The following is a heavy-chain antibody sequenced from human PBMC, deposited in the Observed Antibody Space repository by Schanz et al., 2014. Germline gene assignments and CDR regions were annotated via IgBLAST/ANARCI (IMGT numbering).Heavy chain of an antibody. D-gene: IGHD3-16*02. CDR2: ISGSGGDT. Sequence: DVQLLESGGGLVQPGGSLRLSCAASGFTFSSYAMSWVRQAPGKGLEWVSAISGSGGDTYYADSVKGRFTISRDNSKNTLFLQMNSLRAEDTAVYYCVKEPQYRLGQLSPGGALDYWGQGALVTVSS. J-gene: IGHJ4*02. CDR3: VKEPQYRLGQLSPGGALDY. CDR1: GFTFSSYA. V-gene: IGHV3-23*01.